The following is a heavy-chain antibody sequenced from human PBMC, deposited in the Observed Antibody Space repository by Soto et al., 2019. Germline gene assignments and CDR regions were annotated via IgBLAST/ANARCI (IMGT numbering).Heavy chain of an antibody. CDR2: ITINGNT. Sequence: SETLSLTCRVSGAYISNFSWSWIRQPAGKGLEWIGRITINGNTQKNPSFKSRVTMSIDTSRNRFSLNLQSATAADTALYYCARETGENWTYEAHWGPGTLVTVSS. CDR1: GAYISNFS. CDR3: ARETGENWTYEAH. J-gene: IGHJ1*01. D-gene: IGHD1-7*01. V-gene: IGHV4-4*07.